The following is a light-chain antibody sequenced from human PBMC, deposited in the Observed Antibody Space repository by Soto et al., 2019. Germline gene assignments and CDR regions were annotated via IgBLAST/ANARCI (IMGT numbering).Light chain of an antibody. Sequence: QSALTQPASVSGSPGQSITISCTGTTSDVGGHNYVSWYQQHPGKAPKLMIYDVSNRPSGVSSRFSGSKSGNTASLTISGLQAEDEADYYCSSCTSTSTVVFGGGTKLTVL. CDR2: DVS. CDR3: SSCTSTSTVV. CDR1: TSDVGGHNY. J-gene: IGLJ2*01. V-gene: IGLV2-14*03.